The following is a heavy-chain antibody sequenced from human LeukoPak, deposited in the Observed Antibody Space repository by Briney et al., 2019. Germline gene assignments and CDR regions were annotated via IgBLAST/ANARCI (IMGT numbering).Heavy chain of an antibody. CDR1: GGSISSYY. Sequence: PSATLSLTCTVSGGSISSYYWSWIRQPPGKGLEWIGDIYYSGSTNYNPSLKSRVTISVDTSKNQFSLKLSSVTAADTAVYYCARGRIAVAGTKNYFDYWGQGTLVTVSS. V-gene: IGHV4-59*01. CDR3: ARGRIAVAGTKNYFDY. J-gene: IGHJ4*02. D-gene: IGHD6-19*01. CDR2: IYYSGST.